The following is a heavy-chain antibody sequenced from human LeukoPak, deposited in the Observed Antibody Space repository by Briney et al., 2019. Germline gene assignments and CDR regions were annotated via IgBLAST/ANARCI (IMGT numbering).Heavy chain of an antibody. CDR2: IYWDGDK. J-gene: IGHJ3*02. V-gene: IGHV2-5*02. D-gene: IGHD2-21*01. Sequence: KTSGPTLVNPTQTLTLTCIFSGISLSTSGVGVGWIRQPPGKALELLALIYWDGDKRYSPSLKSRLTIAKGTSKNQVVLTMTNMDPVDTATYYCAHRSYWAFDIWGQGTIVTVSS. CDR3: AHRSYWAFDI. CDR1: GISLSTSGVG.